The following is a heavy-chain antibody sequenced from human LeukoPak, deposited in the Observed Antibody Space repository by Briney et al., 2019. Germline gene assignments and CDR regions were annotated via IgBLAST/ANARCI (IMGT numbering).Heavy chain of an antibody. CDR1: GFTFNNHG. Sequence: GGSLRLSCAASGFTFNNHGMHWVRQAPGKGLEWVAFIRSDGSNKKYADSVKGRFTISRDNSKNTLYLQMNSLRAEDTAVYYCAKSSGGFGELNLVRYHYMDVWGKGTTVTISS. CDR3: AKSSGGFGELNLVRYHYMDV. D-gene: IGHD3-10*01. CDR2: IRSDGSNK. J-gene: IGHJ6*03. V-gene: IGHV3-30*02.